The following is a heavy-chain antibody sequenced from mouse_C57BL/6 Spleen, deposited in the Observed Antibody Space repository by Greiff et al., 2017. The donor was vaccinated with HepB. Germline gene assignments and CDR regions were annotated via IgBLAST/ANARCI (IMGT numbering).Heavy chain of an antibody. V-gene: IGHV1-82*01. CDR1: GYAFSSSW. CDR3: AREDYYGSSFPYWYFDV. CDR2: IYPGDGDT. Sequence: VQLQQSGPELVKPGASVKISCKASGYAFSSSWMNWVKQRPGKGLEWIGRIYPGDGDTNYNGKFKGKATLTADKSSSTAYMQLSSLTSEDSAVYFCAREDYYGSSFPYWYFDVWGTGTTVTVSS. J-gene: IGHJ1*03. D-gene: IGHD1-1*01.